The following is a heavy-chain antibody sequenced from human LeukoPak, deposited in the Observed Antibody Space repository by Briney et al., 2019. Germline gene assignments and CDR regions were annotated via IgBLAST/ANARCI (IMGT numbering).Heavy chain of an antibody. CDR3: ATRGDYCGTTSCYAV. CDR2: INPNNGGT. CDR1: GYTFSDSY. J-gene: IGHJ4*02. V-gene: IGHV1-2*02. Sequence: ASVKVSCKASGYTFSDSYMHWVRQAPGQGLEWVGWINPNNGGTNYAQKFQGRVTMTRDTSSSTAYMELSRLRSDDTAVYHCATRGDYCGTTSCYAVWGQGTLVTVSS. D-gene: IGHD2-2*01.